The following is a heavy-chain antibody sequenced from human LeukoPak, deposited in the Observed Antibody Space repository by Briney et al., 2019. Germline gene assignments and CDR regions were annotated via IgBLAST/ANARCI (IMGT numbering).Heavy chain of an antibody. CDR3: ARDFRSGSYTH. V-gene: IGHV3-53*01. CDR2: IYTGGNT. J-gene: IGHJ4*02. Sequence: GGSLRLSCAASGFTVSSNYMSWVRQAPGKGLEWVSVIYTGGNTYYADSVKGRFTTSRDNSKNTLCLQMNSLRAEDTAVYYCARDFRSGSYTHWGQGTLVTVSS. CDR1: GFTVSSNY. D-gene: IGHD1-26*01.